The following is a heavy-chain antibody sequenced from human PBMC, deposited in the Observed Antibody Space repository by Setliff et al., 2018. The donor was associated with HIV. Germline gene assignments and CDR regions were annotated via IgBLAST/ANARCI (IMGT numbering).Heavy chain of an antibody. CDR1: GGSFSSYA. CDR2: FNPEDGKT. V-gene: IGHV1-24*01. Sequence: ASVKVSCKASGGSFSSYAISWVRQAPGQGLEWMGSFNPEDGKTIYAQKFQGRVTMIEDTSTDTAYMELSSLRSEDTAVYYCARDLAYCSGGSCYRPLIYYFYYMVSGVIADFDYWGQGALVTVSS. J-gene: IGHJ4*02. CDR3: ARDLAYCSGGSCYRPLIYYFYYMVSGVIADFDY. D-gene: IGHD2-15*01.